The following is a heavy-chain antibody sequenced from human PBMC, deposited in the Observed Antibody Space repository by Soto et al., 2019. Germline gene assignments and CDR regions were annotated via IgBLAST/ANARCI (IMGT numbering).Heavy chain of an antibody. J-gene: IGHJ6*02. CDR2: IVVGSGNT. D-gene: IGHD3-3*01. V-gene: IGHV1-58*01. Sequence: SVKVSCKASGFTFTSSAVQWVRQARGQRLEWIGWIVVGSGNTNYAQKFQERVTITRDMSTSTAYMELSSLRSEDTAVYYCAAVGRSVLRFLEWLRSTSTKQYMDVWGQGTTVTVSS. CDR3: AAVGRSVLRFLEWLRSTSTKQYMDV. CDR1: GFTFTSSA.